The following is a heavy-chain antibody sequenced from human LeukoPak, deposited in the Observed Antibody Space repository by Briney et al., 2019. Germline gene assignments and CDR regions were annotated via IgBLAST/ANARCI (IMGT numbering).Heavy chain of an antibody. CDR1: GGSISSSNW. D-gene: IGHD3-22*01. J-gene: IGHJ3*02. Sequence: SETLSLTCAVSGGSISSSNWWSWVRQPPGKGLEWIGEIYHSGSTNYNPSLKSRVTISVDKSKNQFSLKLSSVTAADTAVYYCARSAIDVYYYDSRADKDAFDMWGQGTMVTVSS. CDR2: IYHSGST. V-gene: IGHV4-4*02. CDR3: ARSAIDVYYYDSRADKDAFDM.